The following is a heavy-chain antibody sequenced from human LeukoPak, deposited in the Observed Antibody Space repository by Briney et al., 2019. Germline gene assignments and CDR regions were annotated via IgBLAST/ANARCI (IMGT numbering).Heavy chain of an antibody. CDR1: GYTFSDYY. Sequence: ASVKVSCKTSGYTFSDYYIHWIRQAPGQGLEWVGWINPNSGDTDYAQKFQGRVTVTRDTSISTAYMELSRLRSDDTAVYYCARVNPYYYYYYMDVWGKGTTVTVSS. J-gene: IGHJ6*03. CDR2: INPNSGDT. CDR3: ARVNPYYYYYYMDV. V-gene: IGHV1-2*02.